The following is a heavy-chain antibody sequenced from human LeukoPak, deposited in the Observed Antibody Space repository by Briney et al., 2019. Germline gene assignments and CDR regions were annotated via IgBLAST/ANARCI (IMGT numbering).Heavy chain of an antibody. Sequence: PSETLSLTCTVSGGSITSNYWSWNRQPPGKGLEWIGYIYYMGTTNYNPSLKSRVTISVDTSKNQFSLKLSSVTAADTAVYYCARGVYIAAAQYGYWGQGTLVTVSS. D-gene: IGHD6-13*01. V-gene: IGHV4-59*01. CDR3: ARGVYIAAAQYGY. J-gene: IGHJ4*02. CDR1: GGSITSNY. CDR2: IYYMGTT.